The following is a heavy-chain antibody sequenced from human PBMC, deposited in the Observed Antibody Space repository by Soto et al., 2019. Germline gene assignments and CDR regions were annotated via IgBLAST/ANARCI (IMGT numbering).Heavy chain of an antibody. Sequence: EVQLVESGGGLVKPGRSLRLSCTASGFTFGDYAMSWFRQAPGKGLEWVGFIRSKAYGGTTEYAASVKGRFTISRXDXXXIXXLQMNSLKTEDTAVYYCTRVGEHVWSGYYLPPPDYWGQGTLVTVSS. CDR3: TRVGEHVWSGYYLPPPDY. D-gene: IGHD3-3*02. CDR2: IRSKAYGGTT. J-gene: IGHJ4*02. CDR1: GFTFGDYA. V-gene: IGHV3-49*05.